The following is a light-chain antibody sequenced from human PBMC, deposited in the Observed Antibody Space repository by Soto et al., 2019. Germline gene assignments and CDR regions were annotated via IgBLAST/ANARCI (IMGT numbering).Light chain of an antibody. V-gene: IGKV1-5*01. CDR3: QQYENYWT. J-gene: IGKJ1*01. Sequence: DIQMTQSPSSLSASVGDRVTITCRASQSISSYLNWYQQKPGKAPKLLIYDASSLESGVPSRFSGSGSGTEFTLTISSLQPDDFAAYYCQQYENYWTFGQGTKVDIK. CDR2: DAS. CDR1: QSISSY.